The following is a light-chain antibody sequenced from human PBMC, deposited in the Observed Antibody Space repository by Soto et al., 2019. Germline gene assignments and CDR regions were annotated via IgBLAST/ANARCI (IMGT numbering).Light chain of an antibody. CDR2: GAS. J-gene: IGKJ3*01. CDR3: QQYARSPFT. CDR1: QSVSSSY. Sequence: EIVLTQSPGTLSLSPGERATLSCRASQSVSSSYLAWYQQKPGQAPRLLIYGASSRATGIPDRFSGSGSGTDFPLTISRLEPEDFAVYYCQQYARSPFTFGPGTKVDIK. V-gene: IGKV3-20*01.